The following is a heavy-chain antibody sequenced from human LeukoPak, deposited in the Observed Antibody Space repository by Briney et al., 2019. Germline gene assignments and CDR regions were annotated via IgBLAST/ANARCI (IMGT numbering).Heavy chain of an antibody. CDR3: ARVSVVVPAARQYFDY. D-gene: IGHD2-2*01. CDR1: GYTFTGYY. V-gene: IGHV1-2*02. CDR2: INPNSGGT. Sequence: GASVKVSCKASGYTFTGYYMHWVRQAPGQGLEWMGWINPNSGGTNYAQKFQGRVTMTRDTSISTAYMELSSLKSDDTAVYYCARVSVVVPAARQYFDYWGQGTLVTVSS. J-gene: IGHJ4*02.